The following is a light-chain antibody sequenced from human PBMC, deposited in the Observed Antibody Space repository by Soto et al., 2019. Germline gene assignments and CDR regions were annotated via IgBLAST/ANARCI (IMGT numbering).Light chain of an antibody. V-gene: IGKV3D-15*01. J-gene: IGKJ4*01. CDR1: QSVSGY. CDR2: GAS. Sequence: EIVLTQSPGTLSLSPGDRATLSCWASQSVSGYLAWYQQKPGQAPRLLIFGASSRATGIPARFSGSGSGTEFNLTISSLQSEDFAVYFCQQYDDWLRLTFGGGTKVDIK. CDR3: QQYDDWLRLT.